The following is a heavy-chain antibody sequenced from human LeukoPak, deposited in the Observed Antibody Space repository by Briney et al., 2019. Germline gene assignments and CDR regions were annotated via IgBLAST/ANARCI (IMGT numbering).Heavy chain of an antibody. V-gene: IGHV3-53*01. CDR3: ARGVEPLADNTLAY. CDR1: GFTVITND. J-gene: IGHJ4*01. CDR2: LYSDGNT. Sequence: GGSLSQSCAASGFTVITNDMTWVRQAPGKGLEWVSVLYSDGNTKYADSVQGRLTISRDNSKNTLYLEMNSLSPDDTAVYYCARGVEPLADNTLAYWGQGSLATVSS. D-gene: IGHD1-14*01.